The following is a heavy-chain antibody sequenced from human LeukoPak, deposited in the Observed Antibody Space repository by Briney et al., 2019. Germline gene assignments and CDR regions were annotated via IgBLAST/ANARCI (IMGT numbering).Heavy chain of an antibody. J-gene: IGHJ4*02. V-gene: IGHV3-30*01. Sequence: AGSVKGQFTISRDNSKNTLYLQMNSLRGEDTAMYYCARGQNNYDFWSGSGFDYWGQGTLVTVSS. D-gene: IGHD3-3*01. CDR3: ARGQNNYDFWSGSGFDY.